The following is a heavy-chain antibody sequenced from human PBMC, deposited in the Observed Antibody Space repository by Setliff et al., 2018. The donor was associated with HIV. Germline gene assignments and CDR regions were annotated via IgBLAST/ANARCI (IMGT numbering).Heavy chain of an antibody. CDR1: GGSISSDNW. V-gene: IGHV4-4*02. Sequence: SETLSLTCAVSGGSISSDNWWTWVRQAPGKGLEWIGEIYHSEYTNYNPSLKSRVSMSVDKSKNQFSVKLTSVTAADTAVYYCARGHCSGTNCYGADYYGMDVWGQGTTV. CDR2: IYHSEYT. D-gene: IGHD2-2*01. J-gene: IGHJ6*02. CDR3: ARGHCSGTNCYGADYYGMDV.